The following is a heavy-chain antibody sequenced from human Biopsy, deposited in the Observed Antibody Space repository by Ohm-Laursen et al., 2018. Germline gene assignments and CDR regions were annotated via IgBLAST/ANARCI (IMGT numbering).Heavy chain of an antibody. CDR1: GYNFNSYG. CDR3: ARISITRLLDY. J-gene: IGHJ4*02. V-gene: IGHV1-18*01. D-gene: IGHD3-3*01. CDR2: ISGYNGNT. Sequence: GASVKVSCKTSGYNFNSYGISWVRQAPGQGLEWVGRISGYNGNTLYAQKFQHRVTMTTDTSTSTAYMELRSLTSDDTAVYYCARISITRLLDYWGQGTLVTVSS.